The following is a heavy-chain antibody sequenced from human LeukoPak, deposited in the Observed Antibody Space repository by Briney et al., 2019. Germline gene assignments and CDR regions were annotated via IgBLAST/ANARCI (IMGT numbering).Heavy chain of an antibody. CDR3: TTSWSYLVD. J-gene: IGHJ4*02. V-gene: IGHV3-15*07. D-gene: IGHD1-1*01. CDR1: GFTFSSYG. CDR2: IKSKTDGGAT. Sequence: GGSLRLSCAASGFTFSSYGMHWVRQAPGKGLEWVGRIKSKTDGGATDYAAPVKGRFTISRDDSKKTLYLQMNSLKTEDTAVYYCTTSWSYLVDWGQGTLVTVSS.